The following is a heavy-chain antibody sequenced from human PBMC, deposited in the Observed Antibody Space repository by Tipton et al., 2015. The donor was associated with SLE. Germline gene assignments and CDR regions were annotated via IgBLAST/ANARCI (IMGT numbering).Heavy chain of an antibody. CDR3: ARAYYDFWSGYYRPYYFDY. J-gene: IGHJ4*02. CDR1: GDSISSYY. Sequence: TLSLTCTVSGDSISSYYWSWIRQPPGKGLEWIGYIYYSGSTNYNPSLKSRVTISVDTSKTHFSLNLTSVTAADTAVYYCARAYYDFWSGYYRPYYFDYWGQGTLVTVSS. CDR2: IYYSGST. D-gene: IGHD3-3*01. V-gene: IGHV4-59*01.